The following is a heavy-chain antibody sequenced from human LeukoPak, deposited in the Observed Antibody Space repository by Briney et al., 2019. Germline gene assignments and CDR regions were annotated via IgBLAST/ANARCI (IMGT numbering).Heavy chain of an antibody. CDR1: GGSLYGGGFY. Sequence: SETLSLTCTVSGGSLYGGGFYWGWIRPPPRKGLEWIGHIYYSVSTYYNPSLKRRVTIPVDTSKNQFSLTLSSVTAEDRAVYYCARLTYDSGCYPDYWGQGTLVTVSS. CDR3: ARLTYDSGCYPDY. CDR2: IYYSVST. V-gene: IGHV4-39*01. J-gene: IGHJ4*02. D-gene: IGHD3-22*01.